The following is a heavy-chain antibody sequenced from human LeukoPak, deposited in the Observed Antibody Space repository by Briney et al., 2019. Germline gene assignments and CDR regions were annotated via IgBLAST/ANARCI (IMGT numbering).Heavy chain of an antibody. J-gene: IGHJ2*01. V-gene: IGHV3-23*01. CDR2: ISGSGGST. D-gene: IGHD6-19*01. CDR1: GFTFSSYA. CDR3: AKEASSGWRLYWYFDL. Sequence: PGGSLRLSCAASGFTFSSYAMSWVRQAPGKGLEWVSAISGSGGSTYYADSVKGRFTVSRDNSKNTLYLQMNSLRAEDTAVYYCAKEASSGWRLYWYFDLWGRGTLVIVSS.